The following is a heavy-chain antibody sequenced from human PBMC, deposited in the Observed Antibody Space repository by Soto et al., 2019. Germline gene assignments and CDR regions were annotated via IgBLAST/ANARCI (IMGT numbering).Heavy chain of an antibody. CDR3: TRAVTWGLDV. D-gene: IGHD3-10*01. CDR2: ISRSSTGI. CDR1: GFTFSLYS. J-gene: IGHJ6*02. V-gene: IGHV3-48*02. Sequence: EVQLVESGGGLVQPGGSLRLSCAASGFTFSLYSMSWVRQAPGKGLEWVSYISRSSTGIHYADSLKGRFTISRDDATNSMHLQMNSLRDWDTAVYYCTRAVTWGLDVWGQGTTVSISS.